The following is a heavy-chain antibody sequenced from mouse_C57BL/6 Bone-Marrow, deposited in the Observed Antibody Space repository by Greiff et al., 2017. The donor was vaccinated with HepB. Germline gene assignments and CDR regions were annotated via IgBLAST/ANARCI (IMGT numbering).Heavy chain of an antibody. Sequence: QVQLQQPGAELVKPGASVKLSCKASGYTFTSYWLQWVKQRPGQGLEWIGEIDPSDSYINYNQKFKGKATLTVDTSSSTAYMQLRSLPSEDSAVYYCARTYYDGSSLDYWGQGNALTVSS. D-gene: IGHD1-1*01. V-gene: IGHV1-50*01. CDR2: IDPSDSYI. CDR3: ARTYYDGSSLDY. CDR1: GYTFTSYW. J-gene: IGHJ2*01.